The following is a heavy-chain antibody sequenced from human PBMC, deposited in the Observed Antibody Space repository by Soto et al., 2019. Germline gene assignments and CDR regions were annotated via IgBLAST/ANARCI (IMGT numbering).Heavy chain of an antibody. J-gene: IGHJ2*01. D-gene: IGHD1-26*01. CDR3: ARDPSRGSDWARYLDL. CDR2: MNPNSANT. V-gene: IGHV1-8*01. CDR1: GYTFTSYD. Sequence: QVQLVQSGAEVKKPGASVKVSCKASGYTFTSYDINWVRQATGQGLEWMGWMNPNSANTGYAQKFQGRVTMTRNTSISTAYMELSSLRSEDTAVYYCARDPSRGSDWARYLDLWGRGTLVTVSS.